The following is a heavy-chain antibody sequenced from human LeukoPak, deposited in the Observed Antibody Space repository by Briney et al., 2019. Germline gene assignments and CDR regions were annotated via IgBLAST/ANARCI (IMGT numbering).Heavy chain of an antibody. V-gene: IGHV4-39*01. CDR2: LYYDGRT. D-gene: IGHD2-15*01. J-gene: IGHJ5*02. Sequence: PSETLSLTCTVFGDSVSSSNYYWAWFRQPPGKGLDWIGSLYYDGRTYYSPSLESRVTVSVDTSKNQFSLKLSFVTTADTAVYYCARALGYCSGGSCTRGYNWFDPWGQGTLVTVSS. CDR1: GDSVSSSNYY. CDR3: ARALGYCSGGSCTRGYNWFDP.